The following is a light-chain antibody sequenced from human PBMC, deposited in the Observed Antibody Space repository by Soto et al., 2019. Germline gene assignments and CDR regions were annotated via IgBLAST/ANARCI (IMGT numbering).Light chain of an antibody. CDR3: QVWDSPIVA. J-gene: IGLJ2*01. Sequence: SYELTQPPSVSVAPGQTAWISCGGTNIGGKSVHWYQQRPGQAPVLVVYHDTVRPSGIPERISGSSSSKTATLTISNVEAGDEADYYCQVWDSPIVAFGGGTKVTVL. V-gene: IGLV3-21*02. CDR2: HDT. CDR1: NIGGKS.